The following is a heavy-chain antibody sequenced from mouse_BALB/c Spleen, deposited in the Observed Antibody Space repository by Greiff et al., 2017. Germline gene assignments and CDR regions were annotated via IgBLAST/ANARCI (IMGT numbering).Heavy chain of an antibody. J-gene: IGHJ4*01. D-gene: IGHD2-14*01. CDR2: INPYNDGT. Sequence: VQLQQSGPELVKPGASVKMSCKASGYTFTSYVMHWVKQKPGQGLEWIGYINPYNDGTKYNEKFKGKATLTSDKSSSTAYMELSSLTSEDSAVYYCARDRYDEGYYAMDYWGQGTSVTVSS. V-gene: IGHV1-14*01. CDR1: GYTFTSYV. CDR3: ARDRYDEGYYAMDY.